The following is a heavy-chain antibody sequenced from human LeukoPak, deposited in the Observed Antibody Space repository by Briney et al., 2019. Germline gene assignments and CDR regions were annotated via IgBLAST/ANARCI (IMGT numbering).Heavy chain of an antibody. CDR2: ISGSGSDI. J-gene: IGHJ4*01. CDR3: STDPRLLIY. CDR1: GFGFSDSY. D-gene: IGHD2-8*01. V-gene: IGHV3-11*01. Sequence: GGSLRLSSVVSGFGFSDSYMTWVRQTPGKGLEWLAYISGSGSDIYYADSVKGRFTISRDNAKNSLYLQMNSLRPDDTALYYCSTDPRLLIYWGHGTLVTVSS.